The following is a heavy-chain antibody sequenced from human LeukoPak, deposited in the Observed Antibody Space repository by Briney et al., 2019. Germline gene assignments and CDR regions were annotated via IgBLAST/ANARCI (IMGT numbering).Heavy chain of an antibody. CDR1: GYTFSNNA. V-gene: IGHV7-4-1*02. Sequence: ASVKVSCQASGYTFSNNATNWVRQAPGQGLEWMGWISTSTGNPTYAQGFTGRFVFSLDTSVSTAYLQISSLKAEDTAVYYCARIDYDVLAFDIWGQGTMVTVSS. CDR3: ARIDYDVLAFDI. D-gene: IGHD4/OR15-4a*01. J-gene: IGHJ3*02. CDR2: ISTSTGNP.